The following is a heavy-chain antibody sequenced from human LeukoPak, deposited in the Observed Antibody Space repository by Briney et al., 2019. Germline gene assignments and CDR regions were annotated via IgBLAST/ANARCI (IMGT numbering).Heavy chain of an antibody. J-gene: IGHJ5*02. CDR1: GYTFTSYD. CDR2: MNPNSGNT. V-gene: IGHV1-8*01. Sequence: ASVKVSCKASGYTFTSYDINWVRQATGQGLEWMGWMNPNSGNTGYAQKFQGRVTMTRNTSISTAYMELSSLRSEDTAVYYCARDFVLGSGEVPWGQGTLVTVSS. D-gene: IGHD2-15*01. CDR3: ARDFVLGSGEVP.